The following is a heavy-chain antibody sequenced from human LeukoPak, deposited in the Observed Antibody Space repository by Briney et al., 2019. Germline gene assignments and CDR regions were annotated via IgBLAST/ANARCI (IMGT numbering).Heavy chain of an antibody. CDR3: ARRSPLVAVTTAHYYDY. Sequence: SETLSLTCTVSGDSISSSNYFWGWIRQPPGKGLEWIGEISYSGNTYYNPSLKSRVTISMDASKNQFSLNLNSVTASDTTVYYCARRSPLVAVTTAHYYDYWGPGTLVTVSS. J-gene: IGHJ4*02. V-gene: IGHV4-39*01. CDR2: ISYSGNT. D-gene: IGHD2-21*02. CDR1: GDSISSSNYF.